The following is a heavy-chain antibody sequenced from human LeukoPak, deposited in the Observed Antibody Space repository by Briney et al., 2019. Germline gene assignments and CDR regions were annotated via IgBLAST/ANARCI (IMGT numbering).Heavy chain of an antibody. D-gene: IGHD7-27*01. CDR1: GFTFTSSA. Sequence: GTSVKVSCKASGFTFTSSAVQWVRQARRQRLEWIGWIVVGSGNTNYAQKFQERVTITRDMSTSTAYMELSSLRSEDTAVYYCAAGLTPGDYGMDVWGQGTTVTVSS. J-gene: IGHJ6*02. V-gene: IGHV1-58*01. CDR3: AAGLTPGDYGMDV. CDR2: IVVGSGNT.